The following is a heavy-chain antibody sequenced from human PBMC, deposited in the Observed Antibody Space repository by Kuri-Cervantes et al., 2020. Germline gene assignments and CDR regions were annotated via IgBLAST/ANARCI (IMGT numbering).Heavy chain of an antibody. D-gene: IGHD3-10*01. V-gene: IGHV3-11*01. Sequence: GEFLKTSCAASGINFSDYYMSWIRQAAGKGLEWVSYNSRSGSTIYYADSVKGRFTISREHAKNSLYLQMNSLRAEYTAVYYCARDGQPETLLWFGEAYYGMDVWGQGTTVTVSS. CDR2: NSRSGSTI. CDR3: ARDGQPETLLWFGEAYYGMDV. J-gene: IGHJ6*02. CDR1: GINFSDYY.